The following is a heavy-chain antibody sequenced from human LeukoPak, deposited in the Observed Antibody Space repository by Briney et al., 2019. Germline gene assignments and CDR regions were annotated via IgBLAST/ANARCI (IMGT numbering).Heavy chain of an antibody. D-gene: IGHD1-1*01. CDR1: GFTFSTYA. Sequence: QSGGSLRLSCTAAGFTFSTYAMHWVRQAPGKGLECVSAISTNGRDTHYADSVKGRFTISRDNSKNTLYLQMGSLRAEDMAVYYCARDGYLTNNRNYVDYWGQGTLVTVSS. CDR2: ISTNGRDT. CDR3: ARDGYLTNNRNYVDY. J-gene: IGHJ4*02. V-gene: IGHV3-64*02.